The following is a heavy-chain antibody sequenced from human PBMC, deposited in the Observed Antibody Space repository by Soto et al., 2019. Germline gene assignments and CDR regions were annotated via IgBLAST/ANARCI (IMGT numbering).Heavy chain of an antibody. Sequence: GVLRLSCAASGFTVSSSYMSWVRQAPGKGLEWVSVIYSGGSTYYADSVKGRFTISRDNSKNTLYLQMNSLRAEDTAVYYCARVKGYCSGGSCYSRYYYYGMDVWGQGTTVTVSS. D-gene: IGHD2-15*01. CDR3: ARVKGYCSGGSCYSRYYYYGMDV. CDR2: IYSGGST. J-gene: IGHJ6*02. CDR1: GFTVSSSY. V-gene: IGHV3-53*01.